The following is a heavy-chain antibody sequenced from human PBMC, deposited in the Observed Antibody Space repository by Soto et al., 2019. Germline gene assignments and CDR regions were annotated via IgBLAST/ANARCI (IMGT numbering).Heavy chain of an antibody. D-gene: IGHD3-10*01. CDR1: GFPFSSTD. CDR2: ISGSGEIT. CDR3: AKNSGWFNT. J-gene: IGHJ5*02. V-gene: IGHV3-23*01. Sequence: HLLQSGGGLIQPGGSLTLSCAASGFPFSSTDMTWVRQAPGKGLEWVSTISGSGEITYYADSVKGRFTISRDNSMNTVYLRMNSLRGDDTALYYCAKNSGWFNTWGQGALVTVSS.